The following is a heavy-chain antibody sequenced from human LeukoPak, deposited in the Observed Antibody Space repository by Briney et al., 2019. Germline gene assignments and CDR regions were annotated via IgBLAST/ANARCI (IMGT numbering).Heavy chain of an antibody. V-gene: IGHV4-34*01. D-gene: IGHD1-26*01. CDR1: GGSFSGYY. CDR3: ARGSIVGATAFDY. J-gene: IGHJ4*02. Sequence: SETLSLTCAVYGGSFSGYYWSWIRQPPGKGLDWIGEINHSGSTNYNPSLKSRVTISVDTSKNQFSLKLSSVTAADTAVYYCARGSIVGATAFDYWGQGTLVTVSS. CDR2: INHSGST.